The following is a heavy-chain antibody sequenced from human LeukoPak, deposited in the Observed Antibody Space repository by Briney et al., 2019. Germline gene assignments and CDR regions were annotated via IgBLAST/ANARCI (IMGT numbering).Heavy chain of an antibody. D-gene: IGHD4-17*01. Sequence: ASVKVSCKASGYTFTSYYMHWVRQAPGQGLEWMGIINPSGGSTSYAQKFQGRVTMTRDTSTSTVYMELSSLRSEDTAVYCCARSGYGDYEWFDPWGQGTLVTVSS. CDR3: ARSGYGDYEWFDP. V-gene: IGHV1-46*01. CDR2: INPSGGST. J-gene: IGHJ5*02. CDR1: GYTFTSYY.